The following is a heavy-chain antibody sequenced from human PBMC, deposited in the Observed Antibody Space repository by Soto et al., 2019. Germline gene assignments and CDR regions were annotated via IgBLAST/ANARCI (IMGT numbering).Heavy chain of an antibody. J-gene: IGHJ4*02. CDR2: ISAYSGST. D-gene: IGHD6-13*01. CDR1: GYTFTTYG. Sequence: QVQLVQSGAEVKKPGASVKVSCKASGYTFTTYGISWVRQAPGQGLEWMGWISAYSGSTKFAQKLQGRVTMTTDTSTTTAYMELRSLTSDDTAEYYWARDFTKSSSWPYYFDYWGQGTLVTVSS. CDR3: ARDFTKSSSWPYYFDY. V-gene: IGHV1-18*01.